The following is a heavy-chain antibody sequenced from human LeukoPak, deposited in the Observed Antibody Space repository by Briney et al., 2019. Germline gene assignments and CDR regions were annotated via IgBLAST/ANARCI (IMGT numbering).Heavy chain of an antibody. V-gene: IGHV3-74*01. D-gene: IGHD1-26*01. J-gene: IGHJ4*02. CDR3: VRDLREADH. Sequence: GGFLRLSCAASGFTFRDYWMHWVRQTPGKGLVWVLRIDFDGSHANYADSVRGRFTISRDNAKNTVYLQMNSLRVEDTAVYYCVRDLREADHWGRGTLVIVSS. CDR2: IDFDGSHA. CDR1: GFTFRDYW.